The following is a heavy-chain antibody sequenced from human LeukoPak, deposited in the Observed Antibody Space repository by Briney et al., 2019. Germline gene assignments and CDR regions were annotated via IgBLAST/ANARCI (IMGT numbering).Heavy chain of an antibody. CDR2: IIPIFGTA. Sequence: GASVKVSCKASGGTFSSYAISWVRQAPGQGLEWMGGIIPIFGTANYAQKFQGRVTITADESTSTAYMELSSLRSEDTAMYYCASSAYGDLYYYYGMDVWGQGTTVTVSS. D-gene: IGHD4-17*01. CDR1: GGTFSSYA. V-gene: IGHV1-69*13. J-gene: IGHJ6*02. CDR3: ASSAYGDLYYYYGMDV.